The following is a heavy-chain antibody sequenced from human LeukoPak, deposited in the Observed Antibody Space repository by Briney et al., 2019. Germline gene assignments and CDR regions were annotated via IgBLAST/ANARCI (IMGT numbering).Heavy chain of an antibody. CDR1: GGTFSSYA. CDR2: IIPILGIA. J-gene: IGHJ5*02. Sequence: ASVKVSCKASGGTFSSYAISWVRQAPGQGLEWMGRIIPILGIANYAQKFQGRVTITADKSTSTAYMELSSLRSEDTAVYYCARDGGMRWLDPWGQGTLVTVSS. CDR3: ARDGGMRWLDP. V-gene: IGHV1-69*04. D-gene: IGHD1-14*01.